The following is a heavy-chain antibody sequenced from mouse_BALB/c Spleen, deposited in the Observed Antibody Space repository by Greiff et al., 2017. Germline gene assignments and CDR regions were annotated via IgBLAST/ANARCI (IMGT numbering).Heavy chain of an antibody. CDR2: IDPANGNT. V-gene: IGHV14-3*02. CDR3: ARSGYDGYAMDY. CDR1: GFNIKDTY. J-gene: IGHJ4*01. Sequence: VHVKQSGAELVKPGASVKLSCTASGFNIKDTYMHWVKQRPEQGLEWIGRIDPANGNTKYDPKFQGKATITADTSSNTAYLQLSSLTSEDTAVYYCARSGYDGYAMDYWGQGTSVTVSS. D-gene: IGHD2-2*01.